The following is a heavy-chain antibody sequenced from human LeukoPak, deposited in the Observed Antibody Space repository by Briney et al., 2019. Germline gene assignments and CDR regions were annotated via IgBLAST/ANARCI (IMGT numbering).Heavy chain of an antibody. Sequence: SETLSLTCTVSGGSISSYYWSWIRQPAGKGLEWIGRIYTSGSTNYNPSLKSRVTMSVDTSKNQFSLKLSSVTAADTAVYYCARESSSEFHPRENKYYFDYWGQGTLVTVSS. D-gene: IGHD6-13*01. J-gene: IGHJ4*02. CDR3: ARESSSEFHPRENKYYFDY. CDR1: GGSISSYY. CDR2: IYTSGST. V-gene: IGHV4-4*07.